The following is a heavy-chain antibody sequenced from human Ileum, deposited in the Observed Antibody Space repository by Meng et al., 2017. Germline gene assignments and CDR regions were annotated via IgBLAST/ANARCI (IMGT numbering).Heavy chain of an antibody. D-gene: IGHD3-22*01. CDR2: IYSGGST. V-gene: IGHV3-53*01. J-gene: IGHJ3*02. CDR1: GSTASSNY. Sequence: GESLKISCAASGSTASSNYMSSGRQAPGKGLEWVSVIYSGGSTYYADSVKGRFTITRDKSNNTAYLQMNSLRAEDTAVYYCATTEDYYDSSGYDTTSGAFDIWGQGTMVTVSS. CDR3: ATTEDYYDSSGYDTTSGAFDI.